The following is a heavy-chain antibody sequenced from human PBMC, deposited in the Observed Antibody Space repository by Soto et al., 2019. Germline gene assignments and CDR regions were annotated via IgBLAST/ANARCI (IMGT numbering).Heavy chain of an antibody. Sequence: SETLSLTCAVYGGSFSGYYWGWIRQPPGKGLEWIGEINHSGSTNYNPSLKSRVTISVDTSKNQFSLKLSSVTAADTAVYYCARGRYYDFWSGPRSSGGWFDPWGQGTLVTVSS. CDR3: ARGRYYDFWSGPRSSGGWFDP. D-gene: IGHD3-3*01. J-gene: IGHJ5*02. CDR2: INHSGST. CDR1: GGSFSGYY. V-gene: IGHV4-34*01.